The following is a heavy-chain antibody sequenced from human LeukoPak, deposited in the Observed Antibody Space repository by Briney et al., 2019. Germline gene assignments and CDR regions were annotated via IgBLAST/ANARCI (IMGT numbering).Heavy chain of an antibody. CDR2: IKQDGSEK. D-gene: IGHD5-12*01. J-gene: IGHJ4*02. Sequence: GGSLRLSCAASGFTLSSYWMSWVRQAPGKGLEWVANIKQDGSEKYYVDSVKGRFTISRDNAKNSLYLQMNSLRAEDTAFYYCATLVATTRFDYWGQGTLATVSS. V-gene: IGHV3-7*01. CDR3: ATLVATTRFDY. CDR1: GFTLSSYW.